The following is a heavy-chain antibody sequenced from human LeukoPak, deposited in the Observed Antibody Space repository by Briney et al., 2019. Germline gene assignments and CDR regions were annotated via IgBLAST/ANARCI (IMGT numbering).Heavy chain of an antibody. CDR1: GYTFTGYY. CDR2: INPNSGGT. V-gene: IGHV1-2*02. Sequence: ASVKVSCKASGYTFTGYYMHWVRQAPGQGLEWMGWINPNSGGTNYAQKFQGRVTMTRDTSISTAYMELSRLRSDDTAVYYCARDRGAARCNWFDPWGQGTLVTVSS. J-gene: IGHJ5*02. D-gene: IGHD3-10*01. CDR3: ARDRGAARCNWFDP.